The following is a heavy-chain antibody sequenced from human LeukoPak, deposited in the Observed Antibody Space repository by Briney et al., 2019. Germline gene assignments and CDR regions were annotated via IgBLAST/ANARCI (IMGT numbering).Heavy chain of an antibody. D-gene: IGHD3-22*01. Sequence: GESLKISCKGSGYSFTSYWIGWVRQMPGKGLEWMGIIHPGDSDTRYSPSFQGQVTISADKSISTAYLQWSSLKASDTAMYYCARQYYYDSSGYYASARYFDYWGQGTLVTISS. V-gene: IGHV5-51*01. CDR3: ARQYYYDSSGYYASARYFDY. J-gene: IGHJ4*02. CDR1: GYSFTSYW. CDR2: IHPGDSDT.